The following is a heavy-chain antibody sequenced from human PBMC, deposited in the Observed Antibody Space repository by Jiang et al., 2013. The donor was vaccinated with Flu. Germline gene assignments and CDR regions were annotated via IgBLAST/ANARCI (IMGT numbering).Heavy chain of an antibody. D-gene: IGHD1-7*01. CDR2: IYPGDSDT. J-gene: IGHJ4*02. CDR3: ARSEGFSNWNYDEPFDY. CDR1: GYSFTSYW. V-gene: IGHV5-51*03. Sequence: GAEVKKPGESLKISCKGSGYSFTSYWIGWVRQMPGKGLEWMGIIYPGDSDTRYSPSFQGQVTISADKSISTAYLQWSSLKASDTAMYYCARSEGFSNWNYDEPFDYWGQGTLVTVSS.